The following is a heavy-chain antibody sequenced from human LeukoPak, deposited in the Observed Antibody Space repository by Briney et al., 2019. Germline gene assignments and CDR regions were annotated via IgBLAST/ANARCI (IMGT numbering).Heavy chain of an antibody. V-gene: IGHV3-23*01. Sequence: PGGSLRLSXAASGFTFSSYAMSWVRQAPGKGLEWVSAISGSGGSTYYADSVKGRFTISRDNSKNTLYLQMNSLRAEDTAVYYCAPARQYQLLYEGHYFDYWGQGTLVTVSS. CDR3: APARQYQLLYEGHYFDY. J-gene: IGHJ4*02. CDR2: ISGSGGST. CDR1: GFTFSSYA. D-gene: IGHD2-2*02.